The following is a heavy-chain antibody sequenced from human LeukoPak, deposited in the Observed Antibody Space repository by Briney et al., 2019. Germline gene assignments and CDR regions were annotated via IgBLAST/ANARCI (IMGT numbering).Heavy chain of an antibody. V-gene: IGHV3-23*01. CDR1: GFTFSSYG. D-gene: IGHD2-2*01. CDR3: AKDITSWTVYYFDY. J-gene: IGHJ4*02. CDR2: ISGSGGST. Sequence: PGGSLRLSCAASGFTFSSYGMSWIRQAPGKGLEWVSAISGSGGSTYYAESVKGRFTISRGNSKNTLYLQMNSLRAEDPAVYYCAKDITSWTVYYFDYWGQGTPVTVSS.